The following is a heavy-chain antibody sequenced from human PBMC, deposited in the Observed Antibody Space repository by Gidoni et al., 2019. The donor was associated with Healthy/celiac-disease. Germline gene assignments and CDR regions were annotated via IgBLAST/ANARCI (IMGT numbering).Heavy chain of an antibody. CDR3: AKDSYQQWLVLAPEYFQH. D-gene: IGHD6-19*01. CDR2: ISGSGGST. Sequence: EVQLLESGGGLVQPGGSLRLSCATSGFTFRSYAMSWVRQAPGKGLEWVSAISGSGGSTYYADSVKGRFTISRDNSKNTLYLQMNSLRAEDTAVYYCAKDSYQQWLVLAPEYFQHWGQGTLVTVSS. V-gene: IGHV3-23*01. J-gene: IGHJ1*01. CDR1: GFTFRSYA.